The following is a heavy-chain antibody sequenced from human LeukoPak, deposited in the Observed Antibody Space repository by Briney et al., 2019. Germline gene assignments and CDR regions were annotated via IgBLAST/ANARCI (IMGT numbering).Heavy chain of an antibody. V-gene: IGHV4-31*03. CDR2: IYYSGST. Sequence: SETLSLTCTVSGGSISSGGYYWSWIRQHPGKGLEWIGYIYYSGSTYYNPSLKIRVTISVDTSKNQFSLKLSSVTAAGTAVYYCVRGGAGNFWSGPTFDYWGQGTLVTVSS. J-gene: IGHJ4*02. D-gene: IGHD3-3*01. CDR1: GGSISSGGYY. CDR3: VRGGAGNFWSGPTFDY.